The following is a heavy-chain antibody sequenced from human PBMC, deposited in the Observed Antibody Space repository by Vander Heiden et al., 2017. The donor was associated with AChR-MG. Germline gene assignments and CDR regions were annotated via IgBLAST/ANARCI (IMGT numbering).Heavy chain of an antibody. CDR2: INHSGST. D-gene: IGHD3-16*01. V-gene: IGHV4-34*01. CDR3: AMRLKRSGVTIRYGMDV. Sequence: QVQLQQWGAALLKPSETLSLTCAVHGGSFSGNCWSWIRQPPGKGLEWIGEINHSGSTNYNPSLKSRVTISVDTSKNQFSLKLSSVTAADTAVYYCAMRLKRSGVTIRYGMDVWGQGTTVTVSS. J-gene: IGHJ6*02. CDR1: GGSFSGNC.